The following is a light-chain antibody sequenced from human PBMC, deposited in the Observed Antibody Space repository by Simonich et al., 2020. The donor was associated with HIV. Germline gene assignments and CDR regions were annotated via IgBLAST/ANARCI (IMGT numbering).Light chain of an antibody. CDR2: KTS. CDR3: QQYYSTPQLT. V-gene: IGKV1-5*03. J-gene: IGKJ4*01. Sequence: DIQMTQSPSTLSASVGDRVIITCRASKSMSSWLAWYQQKPGKAPKLLIYKTSTLESGVPSRFSGSGSGTDYTLTISSLQPEDFATYYCQQYYSTPQLTFGGGTKVEIK. CDR1: KSMSSW.